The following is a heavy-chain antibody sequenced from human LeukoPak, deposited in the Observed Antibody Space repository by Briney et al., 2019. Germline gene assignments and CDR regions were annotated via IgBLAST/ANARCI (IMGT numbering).Heavy chain of an antibody. D-gene: IGHD4-23*01. CDR2: IRNNGSKK. V-gene: IGHV3-7*01. J-gene: IGHJ4*02. CDR1: GFTFSSYW. CDR3: ARDNPTVVTPGVDY. Sequence: GGSLRLSCAASGFTFSSYWMTWVRQAPGKGLEGVANIRNNGSKKYYVDSVKGRFTISRDNAKNSLYLQMNSLRAEDTAVYYCARDNPTVVTPGVDYWGQGTLVTVSS.